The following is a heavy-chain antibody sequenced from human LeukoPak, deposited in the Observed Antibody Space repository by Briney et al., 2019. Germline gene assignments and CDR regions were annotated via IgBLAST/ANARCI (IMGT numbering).Heavy chain of an antibody. CDR3: ARDGYCSGGSCYSAPYYFDY. Sequence: GGSLRLSCAVSGFTVSSNYMSWVRQAPGKGLEWVAVIWYDGSNKYYADSVKGRFTISRDNSKNTLYLQMNSLRAEDTAVYYCARDGYCSGGSCYSAPYYFDYWGQGTLVTVSS. J-gene: IGHJ4*02. CDR1: GFTVSSNY. CDR2: IWYDGSNK. V-gene: IGHV3-33*08. D-gene: IGHD2-15*01.